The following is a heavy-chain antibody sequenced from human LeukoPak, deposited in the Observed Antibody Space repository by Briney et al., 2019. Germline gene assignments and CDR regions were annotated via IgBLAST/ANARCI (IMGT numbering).Heavy chain of an antibody. V-gene: IGHV4-39*07. D-gene: IGHD4-23*01. CDR3: ARIGYSVDY. CDR1: GGSISSSSYY. CDR2: IYYSGST. J-gene: IGHJ4*02. Sequence: PSETLSLTCTVSGGSISSSSYYWGWIRQPPGKGLEWIGSIYYSGSTYYNPSLKSRVTISVDTSKNQSSLKLSSVTAADTAVYYCARIGYSVDYWGQGTLVTVSS.